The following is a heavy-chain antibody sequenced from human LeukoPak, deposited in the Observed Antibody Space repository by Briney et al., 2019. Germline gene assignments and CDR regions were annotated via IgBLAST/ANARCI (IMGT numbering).Heavy chain of an antibody. D-gene: IGHD5-12*01. Sequence: PGGSLRLSCTAAGFSLSMYWMSWVRQAPGKGLEWVANIRSDGVEKYYVDSVRGRFTISTDTAKNTLYLQMNSLRADDTAVYYCAREFTGYVNTDYWGQGTLVTVSS. CDR3: AREFTGYVNTDY. CDR1: GFSLSMYW. CDR2: IRSDGVEK. J-gene: IGHJ4*02. V-gene: IGHV3-7*03.